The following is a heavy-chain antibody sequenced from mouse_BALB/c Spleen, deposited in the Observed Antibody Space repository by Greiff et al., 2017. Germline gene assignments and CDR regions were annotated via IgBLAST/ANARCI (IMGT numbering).Heavy chain of an antibody. J-gene: IGHJ3*01. CDR1: GFTFSSFG. D-gene: IGHD3-2*02. CDR3: ARVWSGATWFAY. V-gene: IGHV5-17*02. CDR2: ISSGSSTI. Sequence: EVQGVESGGGLVQPGGSRKLSCAASGFTFSSFGMHWVRQAPEKGLEWVAYISSGSSTIYYADTVKGRFTISRDNPKNTLFLQMTSLRSEDTAMYYFARVWSGATWFAYWGQGTLVTVSA.